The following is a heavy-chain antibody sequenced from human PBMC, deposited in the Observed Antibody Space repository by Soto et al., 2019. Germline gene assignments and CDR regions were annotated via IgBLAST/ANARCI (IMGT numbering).Heavy chain of an antibody. CDR2: ISYDGSNK. Sequence: QVQLVESGGGVVQPGRSLRLSCAASGFTFSSYAMHWVRQAPGKGLEWVAVISYDGSNKYYADSVKGRFTISRDNSKNTLYLQMNSLRAEDTAVYYCARAYHQLLFYDWFDPWGQGTLVTVSS. V-gene: IGHV3-30-3*01. CDR3: ARAYHQLLFYDWFDP. J-gene: IGHJ5*02. CDR1: GFTFSSYA. D-gene: IGHD2-2*01.